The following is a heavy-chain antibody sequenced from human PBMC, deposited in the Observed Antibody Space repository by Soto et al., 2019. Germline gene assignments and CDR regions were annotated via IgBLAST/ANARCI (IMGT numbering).Heavy chain of an antibody. D-gene: IGHD2-15*01. CDR3: ARDRPLLLLLDDPYYVMDV. CDR1: GYTFTSCG. J-gene: IGHJ6*02. V-gene: IGHV1-18*01. CDR2: ISAYNGNT. Sequence: ASVKVSCKASGYTFTSCGISWVRQAPGQGLEWMGWISAYNGNTNYAQKLQGRVTMTTDTSTSTAYMELRSLRSDDTAVYYCARDRPLLLLLDDPYYVMDVRGQGSTVTVS.